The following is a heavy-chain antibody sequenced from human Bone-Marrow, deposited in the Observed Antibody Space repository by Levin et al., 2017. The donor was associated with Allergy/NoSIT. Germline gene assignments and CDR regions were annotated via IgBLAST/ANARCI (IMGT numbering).Heavy chain of an antibody. CDR3: RCRMTTVTRFDY. CDR1: GFTFSSYG. CDR2: ISYDGSNK. V-gene: IGHV3-30*03. J-gene: IGHJ4*02. Sequence: GGSLRLSCAASGFTFSSYGMHWVRQAPGKGLEWVAVISYDGSNKYYADSVKGRFTISRDNSKNTLYLQMNSLRAEDTAVYYCRCRMTTVTRFDYWGQGTLVTVSS. D-gene: IGHD4-11*01.